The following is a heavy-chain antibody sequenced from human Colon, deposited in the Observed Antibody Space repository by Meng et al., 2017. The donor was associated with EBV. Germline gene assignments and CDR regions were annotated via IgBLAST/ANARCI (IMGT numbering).Heavy chain of an antibody. CDR3: ARHVYGDSYGF. Sequence: QLQAQEAGPGLVKPSETLSLTCTVSGGFLDNSDYFWDWIRQPPGKGLEWIGSVRYSGTAYYNPSLTSRVTISVDTSKNQFSLNLSSLTAADTAVYYCARHVYGDSYGFWGQGTLVTVSS. CDR2: VRYSGTA. CDR1: GGFLDNSDYF. D-gene: IGHD4-17*01. V-gene: IGHV4-39*01. J-gene: IGHJ4*02.